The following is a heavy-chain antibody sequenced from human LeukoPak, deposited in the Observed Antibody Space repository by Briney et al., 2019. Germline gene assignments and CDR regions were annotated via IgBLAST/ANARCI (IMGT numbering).Heavy chain of an antibody. CDR1: GFTFSSYS. D-gene: IGHD6-6*01. Sequence: GGSQRLSCAASGFTFSSYSMNWVRQAPGKGLEWVSSISSSSSYIYYADSVKGRFTISRDNAKNSLYLQMNSLRAEDTAVYYCARESYSSSSADYWGQGTLVTVSS. CDR2: ISSSSSYI. CDR3: ARESYSSSSADY. V-gene: IGHV3-21*01. J-gene: IGHJ4*02.